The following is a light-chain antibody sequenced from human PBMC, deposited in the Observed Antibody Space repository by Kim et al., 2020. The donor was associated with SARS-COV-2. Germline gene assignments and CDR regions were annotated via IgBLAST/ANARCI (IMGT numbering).Light chain of an antibody. J-gene: IGKJ1*01. CDR1: QSFGSNY. CDR3: QQFAILPWT. CDR2: GAS. V-gene: IGKV3-20*01. Sequence: SPGERATLSCRASQSFGSNYLAWYQQRPGQAPRLLIFGASNRATGIPDRFSGSGSGTDFTLTISRLEPEDFVVYFCQQFAILPWTFGRGTKVDIK.